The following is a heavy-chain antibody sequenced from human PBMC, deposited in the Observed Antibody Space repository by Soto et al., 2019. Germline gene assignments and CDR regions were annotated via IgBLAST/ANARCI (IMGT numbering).Heavy chain of an antibody. CDR2: IYYSGST. CDR1: GGSISSGGYY. D-gene: IGHD2-21*01. J-gene: IGHJ5*02. V-gene: IGHV4-31*03. CDR3: ARSRFHCGGDCYWFDP. Sequence: QVQLQESGPGLVKPSQTLSLTCTVSGGSISSGGYYWSWIRQHPGKGLEWIGYIYYSGSTYYNPSLKSRVTISVDTSKNQCSLKLSSVTAADTAVYYCARSRFHCGGDCYWFDPWGQGTLVTVSS.